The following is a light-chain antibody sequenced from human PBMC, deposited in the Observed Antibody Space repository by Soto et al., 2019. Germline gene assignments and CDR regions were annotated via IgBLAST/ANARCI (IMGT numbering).Light chain of an antibody. CDR1: QTIGSTY. V-gene: IGKV3-11*01. Sequence: EIVLAQSPGTLSLSPGETATLSCRASQTIGSTYLAWYQQKPGQAPRLLIYGASNRATGIPARFSGSGSGTDFTLTISSLEPEDFAVYYCQQRNNWPLTFGQGTRLEIK. CDR2: GAS. CDR3: QQRNNWPLT. J-gene: IGKJ5*01.